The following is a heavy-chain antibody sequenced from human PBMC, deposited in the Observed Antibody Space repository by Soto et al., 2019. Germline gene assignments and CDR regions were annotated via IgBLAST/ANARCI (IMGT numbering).Heavy chain of an antibody. J-gene: IGHJ6*02. CDR3: ARNRYDISGYYSSSYYYGMDV. Sequence: SETLSLTCTVSDVSVSSGSYYWSWIRQPPGKGLEWIGYIYYSGSTNYNPSLKSRVTISVDTSKNQLSLKLSSVTTADTAVYYCARNRYDISGYYSSSYYYGMDVWGQGTTVTVSS. V-gene: IGHV4-61*01. D-gene: IGHD3-22*01. CDR1: DVSVSSGSYY. CDR2: IYYSGST.